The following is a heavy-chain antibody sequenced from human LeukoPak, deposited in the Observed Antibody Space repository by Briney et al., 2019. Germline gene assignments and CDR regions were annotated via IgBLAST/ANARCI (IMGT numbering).Heavy chain of an antibody. J-gene: IGHJ3*02. Sequence: SGTLSLTCAVSGGSISSSNWWSWVRQPPGKGLEWIGEIYHSGSTNYNPSLKSRVTISVDKSKNQFSLKLSSVTAADTAVYYCARAKAIFGVVIISADAFDIWGQGTMVTVSS. D-gene: IGHD3-3*01. V-gene: IGHV4-4*02. CDR1: GGSISSSNW. CDR3: ARAKAIFGVVIISADAFDI. CDR2: IYHSGST.